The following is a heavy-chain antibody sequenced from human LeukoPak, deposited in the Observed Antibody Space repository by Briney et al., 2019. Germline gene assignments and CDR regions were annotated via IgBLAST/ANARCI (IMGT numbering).Heavy chain of an antibody. J-gene: IGHJ4*02. CDR3: ARITQYYYDSSGYDY. Sequence: ETLSLTCAVSGGSISSSNWWSWVRQAPGKGLEWVSVIYSGGSTYYADSVKGRFTISRDNSKNTLYLQMNSLRAEDTAVYYCARITQYYYDSSGYDYWGQGTLVTVSS. CDR2: IYSGGST. CDR1: GGSISSSNW. V-gene: IGHV3-53*01. D-gene: IGHD3-22*01.